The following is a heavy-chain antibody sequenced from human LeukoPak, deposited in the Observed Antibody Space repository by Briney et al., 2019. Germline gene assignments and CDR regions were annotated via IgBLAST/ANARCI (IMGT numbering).Heavy chain of an antibody. D-gene: IGHD4/OR15-4a*01. CDR1: GFSFRGHW. J-gene: IGHJ4*02. V-gene: IGHV3-53*01. CDR3: ARDLTFDY. CDR2: IYSGGST. Sequence: PGGSLRLSCTASGFSFRGHWMHWARQLPGKGLEWVSVIYSGGSTFYADSVKGRFTISRDNSKNTLYLQMNSLRAEDTAVYYCARDLTFDYWGQGTLVTVSS.